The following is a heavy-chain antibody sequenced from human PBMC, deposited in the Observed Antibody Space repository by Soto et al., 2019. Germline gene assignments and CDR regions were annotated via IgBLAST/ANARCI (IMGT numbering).Heavy chain of an antibody. D-gene: IGHD6-13*01. J-gene: IGHJ4*02. CDR1: GFTFSSYE. Sequence: EVQLVESGGGLVQPGGSLRLSCAASGFTFSSYEMNWVRQAPGKGLEWVSYISSSGSTIYYADSVKGRFTISRDNAKNSLYLQINSLRAEDTAVYYCARDSSSRYYFDYWGQGTLVTVSS. CDR3: ARDSSSRYYFDY. CDR2: ISSSGSTI. V-gene: IGHV3-48*03.